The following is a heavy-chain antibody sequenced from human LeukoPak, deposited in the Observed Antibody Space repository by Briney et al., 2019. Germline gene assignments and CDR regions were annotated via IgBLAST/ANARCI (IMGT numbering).Heavy chain of an antibody. Sequence: PSETLSLTCTVSGGSISSSSYYWGWIRQPPGKGLEWIGSIYYSGSTYYNPSLKSRVTISVDTSKNQFSLKLSSVTAADTAVYYCAQGTVVRGVIVPYSWFDPWGQGTLVTVSS. V-gene: IGHV4-39*01. CDR2: IYYSGST. D-gene: IGHD3-10*01. CDR3: AQGTVVRGVIVPYSWFDP. CDR1: GGSISSSSYY. J-gene: IGHJ5*02.